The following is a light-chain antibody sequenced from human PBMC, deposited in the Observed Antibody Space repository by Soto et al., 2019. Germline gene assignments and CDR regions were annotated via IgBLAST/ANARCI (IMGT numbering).Light chain of an antibody. CDR1: SSDVGGYNY. CDR3: SSYTSSCTYV. CDR2: DVS. J-gene: IGLJ1*01. Sequence: QSALTQPASVSGSPGQSITISCTGTSSDVGGYNYVSWYQQHPGKAPKLMIYDVSNRPSGVSNRFSGSKSGNTASLTIPGLQAEEEADYYCSSYTSSCTYVSGTGTKVTVL. V-gene: IGLV2-14*01.